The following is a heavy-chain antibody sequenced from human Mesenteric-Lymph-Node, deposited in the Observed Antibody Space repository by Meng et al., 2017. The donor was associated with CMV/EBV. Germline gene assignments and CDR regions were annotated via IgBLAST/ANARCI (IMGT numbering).Heavy chain of an antibody. Sequence: ASVKVSCKASGYTFTSYGISWVRQAPGQGLEWMGWISAYNGNTNYAQKLQGRVTMITDTSTSTAYMELRSLRSDDTAVYYCARDRYYDFWSGPYSYWGQGTLVTVSS. CDR1: GYTFTSYG. D-gene: IGHD3-3*01. CDR3: ARDRYYDFWSGPYSY. V-gene: IGHV1-18*01. CDR2: ISAYNGNT. J-gene: IGHJ4*02.